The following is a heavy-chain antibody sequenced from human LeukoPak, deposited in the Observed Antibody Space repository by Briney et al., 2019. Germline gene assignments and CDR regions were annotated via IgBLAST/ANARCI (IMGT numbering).Heavy chain of an antibody. V-gene: IGHV3-30*02. CDR1: GFTFSSYG. D-gene: IGHD2-15*01. Sequence: AGGSLRLSCAASGFTFSSYGMHWVRQAPGKGLEWVAFIRYDGSNKYYADSVKGRFTISRDNSKNTLYLQMNSLRAEDTAVYYCARVVVLVAADYYMDVWGKGTTVTVSS. J-gene: IGHJ6*03. CDR2: IRYDGSNK. CDR3: ARVVVLVAADYYMDV.